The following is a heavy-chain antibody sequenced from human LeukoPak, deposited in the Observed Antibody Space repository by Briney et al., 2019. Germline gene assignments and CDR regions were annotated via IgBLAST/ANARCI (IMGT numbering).Heavy chain of an antibody. CDR1: GYIFTGYY. CDR3: VRIGYSSGWYSGPYDY. D-gene: IGHD6-19*01. CDR2: IGPNGGST. V-gene: IGHV1-46*01. J-gene: IGHJ4*02. Sequence: SLKVSCKASGYIFTGYYIHWVRQVPGQGPEWMGIIGPNGGSTSYALKFQGRLTLTRDTSTSTVFMDLSSLRSEDTSIYYCVRIGYSSGWYSGPYDYWGQGTLVTVSS.